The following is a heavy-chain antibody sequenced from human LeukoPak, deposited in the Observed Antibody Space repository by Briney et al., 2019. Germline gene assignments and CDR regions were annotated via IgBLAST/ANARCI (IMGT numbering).Heavy chain of an antibody. CDR1: GGTFSSYT. CDR2: IIPILGIA. V-gene: IGHV1-69*02. CDR3: ASARWGQYRSSTSCPPDY. D-gene: IGHD2-2*01. J-gene: IGHJ4*02. Sequence: SVKVSCKASGGTFSSYTISWVRQAPGQGLEWMGRIIPILGIANYAQKFQGRVTITADKSTSTAYMELSSLRSEDTAVYYCASARWGQYRSSTSCPPDYWGQGTLVTVSS.